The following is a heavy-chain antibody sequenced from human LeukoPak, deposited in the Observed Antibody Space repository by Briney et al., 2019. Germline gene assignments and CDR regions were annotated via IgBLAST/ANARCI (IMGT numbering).Heavy chain of an antibody. V-gene: IGHV1-24*01. J-gene: IGHJ4*02. Sequence: ASVKVSCTVSGYTLTELSVHWVRQAPGKGLEWMGGFGPENGETIYAQSFQGRLTMTEDTSTDTAYMELSSLRSEDTAVYYCATATDYFDYWGQGTLVTVSS. CDR1: GYTLTELS. CDR3: ATATDYFDY. CDR2: FGPENGET.